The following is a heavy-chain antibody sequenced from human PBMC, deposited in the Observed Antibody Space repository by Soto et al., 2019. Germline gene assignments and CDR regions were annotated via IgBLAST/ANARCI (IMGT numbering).Heavy chain of an antibody. V-gene: IGHV1-2*04. Sequence: ASVKVSCKASGYTFTGYYMHWVRQAPGQGLEWMGWVNPNSGGTNYAQKFQGWVTMTRDTSISTAYMELSRLRSDDTAVYYCARGGAVRFLEWFTGGAFDIWGQGTMVTVSS. J-gene: IGHJ3*02. CDR1: GYTFTGYY. D-gene: IGHD3-3*01. CDR3: ARGGAVRFLEWFTGGAFDI. CDR2: VNPNSGGT.